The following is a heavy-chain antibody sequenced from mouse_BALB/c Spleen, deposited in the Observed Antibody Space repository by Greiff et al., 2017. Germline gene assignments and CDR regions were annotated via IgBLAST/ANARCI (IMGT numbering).Heavy chain of an antibody. CDR1: GFNIKDTY. J-gene: IGHJ2*01. V-gene: IGHV14-3*02. CDR3: ARWFDY. Sequence: EVKVVESGAELVKPGASVKLSCTASGFNIKDTYMHWVKQRPEQGLEWIGRIDPANGNTKYDPKFQGKATITADTSSNTAYLQLSSLTSEDTAVYYCARWFDYGGQGTTLTVSS. CDR2: IDPANGNT.